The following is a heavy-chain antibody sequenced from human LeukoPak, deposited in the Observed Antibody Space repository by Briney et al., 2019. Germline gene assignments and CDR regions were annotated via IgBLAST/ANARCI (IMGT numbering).Heavy chain of an antibody. CDR3: AGQYSVPKYYYGLDV. Sequence: KPSETLSLTCTVSGGSISVSTWSSWVRQPPGKGLEWIGEIYHTGSTNYNPSLKSRVTISIDKSKNQFSLMLTSLTAADTAVYYCAGQYSVPKYYYGLDVWGQGTTVTVSS. J-gene: IGHJ6*02. V-gene: IGHV4-4*02. CDR2: IYHTGST. CDR1: GGSISVSTW. D-gene: IGHD2-15*01.